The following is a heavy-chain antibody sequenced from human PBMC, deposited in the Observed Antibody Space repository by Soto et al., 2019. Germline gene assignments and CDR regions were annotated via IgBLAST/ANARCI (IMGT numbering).Heavy chain of an antibody. CDR3: AKASGDYYYYYGMDV. V-gene: IGHV3-23*01. Sequence: GGSLRLSCAASGFTFSSYAMSWVRQAPGKGLEWVSAISGSGGSTYYADSVKGRFTISRDNSKNTLYLQMNSLRAEDTAVYYCAKASGDYYYYYGMDVWGQGTTVTVSS. CDR1: GFTFSSYA. J-gene: IGHJ6*02. CDR2: ISGSGGST.